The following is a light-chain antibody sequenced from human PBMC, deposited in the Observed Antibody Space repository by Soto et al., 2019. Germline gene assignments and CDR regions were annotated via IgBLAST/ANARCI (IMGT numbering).Light chain of an antibody. CDR2: GAS. J-gene: IGKJ1*01. Sequence: EIVLSQSPGTLPLSPGERATLSFRASQSVSSSYLAWYQQKPGQAPRLLIYGASSRATGIPDRFSGSGSGTDFTLTISRLEPEDFAVYYCQQYGSSPRTFGQGTKVDIK. V-gene: IGKV3-20*01. CDR1: QSVSSSY. CDR3: QQYGSSPRT.